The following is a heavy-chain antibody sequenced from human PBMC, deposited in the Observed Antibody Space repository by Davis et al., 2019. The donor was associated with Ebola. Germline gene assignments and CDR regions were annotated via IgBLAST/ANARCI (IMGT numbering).Heavy chain of an antibody. CDR3: ARGGLLRYFDWLSIGDY. CDR1: GYTFSNYG. CDR2: ISAYNGDT. J-gene: IGHJ4*02. D-gene: IGHD3-9*01. Sequence: ASVKVSCKASGYTFSNYGFSWVRQAPGQGREWMGWISAYNGDTIYAQKFQGRVTLTIDTATSTASMELRSLRSDDTAVYYCARGGLLRYFDWLSIGDYWGQGTLVTVSS. V-gene: IGHV1-18*01.